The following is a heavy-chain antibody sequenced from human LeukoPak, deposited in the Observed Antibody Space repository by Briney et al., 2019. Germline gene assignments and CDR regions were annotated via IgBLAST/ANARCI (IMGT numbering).Heavy chain of an antibody. CDR1: GFTFSDSN. J-gene: IGHJ4*02. Sequence: GGSLRLSCAASGFTFSDSNMSWIRQTPGKGLEWLSYISSSSSDTNYADSVKGRFTISRDNAKNSLYLQMNSLRAEDTAVYYCARGSRTIELGDDYWGQGTLVTVSP. CDR2: ISSSSSDT. V-gene: IGHV3-11*06. CDR3: ARGSRTIELGDDY. D-gene: IGHD5-24*01.